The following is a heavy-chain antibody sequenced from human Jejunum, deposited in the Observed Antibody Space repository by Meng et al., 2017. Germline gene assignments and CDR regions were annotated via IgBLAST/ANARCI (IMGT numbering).Heavy chain of an antibody. J-gene: IGHJ4*02. CDR3: ARDPGLGAGPADY. D-gene: IGHD6-19*01. CDR1: GFTVINY. Sequence: EVQVVESGGGLVQPGGSRRRACAASGFTVINYMSWVRQAPGKGLEWVSVMYPAGSTYYADSVKGRFTMPRDSSKNTLYLQMNSLRGDDTAVYYCARDPGLGAGPADYWGQGTLVTVSS. CDR2: MYPAGST. V-gene: IGHV3-66*01.